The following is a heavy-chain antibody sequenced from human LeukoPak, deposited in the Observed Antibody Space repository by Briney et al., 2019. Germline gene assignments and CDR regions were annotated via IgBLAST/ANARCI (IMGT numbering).Heavy chain of an antibody. Sequence: GGSLRLSCAASGINVSSNYMTWIRQAPGKGLEWVSLIYGGDAAYYAESVRGRFMISGDNLKNTLFLQMNSLRVVDTAVYYCVTSTGQQFIPYDYWGQGTHVTVSS. CDR3: VTSTGQQFIPYDY. J-gene: IGHJ4*02. D-gene: IGHD6-13*01. CDR2: IYGGDAA. CDR1: GINVSSNY. V-gene: IGHV3-66*02.